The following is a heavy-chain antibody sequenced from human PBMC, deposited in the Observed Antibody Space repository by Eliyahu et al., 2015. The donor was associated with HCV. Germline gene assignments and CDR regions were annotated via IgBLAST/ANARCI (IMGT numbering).Heavy chain of an antibody. CDR3: AREGHLGRNFAY. Sequence: QVQVVQSGAAVMRPGASVKISCRTSGYSFTEYYIHWVRQVPGQGLEVLGGVHPNYGVTDYAQKFQDRVTVTRDTSTATAYMELTRLTSDDTAMYYCAREGHLGRNFAYWGQGSLVTVSS. CDR2: VHPNYGVT. D-gene: IGHD1-14*01. V-gene: IGHV1-2*02. CDR1: GYSFTEYY. J-gene: IGHJ4*02.